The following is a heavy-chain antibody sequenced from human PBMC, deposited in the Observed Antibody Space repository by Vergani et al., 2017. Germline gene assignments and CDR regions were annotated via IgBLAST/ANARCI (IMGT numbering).Heavy chain of an antibody. D-gene: IGHD1-26*01. V-gene: IGHV3-48*04. CDR1: GFTFSSYS. J-gene: IGHJ4*02. Sequence: EVQLVESGGGLVQPGGSLRLSCAASGFTFSSYSMNWVRRAPGKGLEWVSYISSSSSTIYYADSVKGRFTISRDNAKNSLYLQMNSLRAEDTAVYYCAREGGSYYDYWGQGTLVTVSS. CDR2: ISSSSSTI. CDR3: AREGGSYYDY.